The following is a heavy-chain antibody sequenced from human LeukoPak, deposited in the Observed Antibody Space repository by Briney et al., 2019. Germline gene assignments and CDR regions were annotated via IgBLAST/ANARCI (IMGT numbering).Heavy chain of an antibody. CDR2: IYTSGST. CDR1: GGSMNTYY. D-gene: IGHD3-16*01. J-gene: IGHJ2*01. V-gene: IGHV4-4*07. Sequence: SETLSLTCTVSGGSMNTYYWSWIRLPAGEGLEWIGRIYTSGSTNYSPSLKSRVTMSVDTSKNQFSLKLSSVTAADTAVYYCARDFGPAHFDLWGRGTLVTVSS. CDR3: ARDFGPAHFDL.